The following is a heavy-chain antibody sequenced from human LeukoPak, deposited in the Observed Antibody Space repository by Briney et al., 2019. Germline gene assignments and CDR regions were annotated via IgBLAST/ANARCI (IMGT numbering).Heavy chain of an antibody. CDR3: AATGCSGGSCYLLTSRDY. J-gene: IGHJ4*02. CDR1: GYTFTSYA. D-gene: IGHD2-15*01. V-gene: IGHV1-3*01. Sequence: ASVKVSCKASGYTFTSYAMHWVRQAPGQRLEWMGWINAGNGNTKYSQKFQGRVAITRDTSASTAYMELSSLRSEDTAVYYCAATGCSGGSCYLLTSRDYWGQGTLVTVSS. CDR2: INAGNGNT.